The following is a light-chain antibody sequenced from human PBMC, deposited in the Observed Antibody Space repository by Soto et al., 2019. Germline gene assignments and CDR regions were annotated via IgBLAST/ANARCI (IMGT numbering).Light chain of an antibody. CDR1: QSVSSYY. CDR3: QQYGSSPPLS. J-gene: IGKJ4*01. V-gene: IGKV3-20*01. Sequence: EVVLTQSPGTLSLSPGERDTLSCRASQSVSSYYLAWYQQKPGQPPRLLIYGASSRATGIPDRFSGSGSGTDFTLTISRLEPEDFAVYYCQQYGSSPPLSFGGGTKV. CDR2: GAS.